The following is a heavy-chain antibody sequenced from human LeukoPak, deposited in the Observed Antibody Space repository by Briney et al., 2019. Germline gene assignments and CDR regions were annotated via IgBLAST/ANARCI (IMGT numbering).Heavy chain of an antibody. D-gene: IGHD1-26*01. CDR2: IYYSGST. Sequence: TLSLTCTVSGGSISSGGYYWSWIRQHPGKGLEWIGYIYYSGSTYYNPSLKSRVTISVDTSKNQFSLKLSSVTAADTAVYYCAGGEDWSGSGEYYGMDVWGQGTTVTVSS. CDR1: GGSISSGGYY. J-gene: IGHJ6*02. V-gene: IGHV4-31*03. CDR3: AGGEDWSGSGEYYGMDV.